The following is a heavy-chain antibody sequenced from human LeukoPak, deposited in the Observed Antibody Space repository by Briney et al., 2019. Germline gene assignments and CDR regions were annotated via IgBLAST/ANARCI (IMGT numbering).Heavy chain of an antibody. Sequence: GGSLRLSCAASGFTFSSYAMSWVRQAPGKGLEWVSAISGSGGSTYYADSVKGRFTISRDNSNNTLYLQMNSLRAEDTAVYYCAKEYNSGNYRALDYWGQGTLVTVSS. V-gene: IGHV3-23*01. CDR2: ISGSGGST. CDR1: GFTFSSYA. D-gene: IGHD1-26*01. J-gene: IGHJ4*02. CDR3: AKEYNSGNYRALDY.